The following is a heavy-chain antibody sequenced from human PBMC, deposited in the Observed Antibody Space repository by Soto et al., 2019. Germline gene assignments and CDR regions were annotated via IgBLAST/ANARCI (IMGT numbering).Heavy chain of an antibody. CDR3: ARAKFESTGWHQFDI. V-gene: IGHV4-34*01. CDR2: VSHSGNT. J-gene: IGHJ4*02. CDR1: GDSIGGVGY. Sequence: KPSETLSLTCTVSGDSIGGVGYWSWVRQPPGKGLEWIGEVSHSGNTKYYPSLRSRVTLSVDSSKNQISLALTSVTAADTAVYYCARAKFESTGWHQFDIWGQGTLVTVSS. D-gene: IGHD7-27*01.